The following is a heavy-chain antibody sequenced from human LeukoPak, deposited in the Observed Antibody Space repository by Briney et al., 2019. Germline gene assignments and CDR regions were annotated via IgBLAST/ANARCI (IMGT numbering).Heavy chain of an antibody. CDR1: GFTFDDYA. CDR2: ISWNSGSI. J-gene: IGHJ5*02. V-gene: IGHV3-9*01. Sequence: PGRSLRLSCAASGFTFDDYAMHWVRQAPGKGLEWVSGISWNSGSIGYADSVKGRFTISRDNAKNSLYLQMNSLRAEDTALYYCAKAGSGFGELLYNWFDPWGQGTLVTVSS. CDR3: AKAGSGFGELLYNWFDP. D-gene: IGHD3-10*01.